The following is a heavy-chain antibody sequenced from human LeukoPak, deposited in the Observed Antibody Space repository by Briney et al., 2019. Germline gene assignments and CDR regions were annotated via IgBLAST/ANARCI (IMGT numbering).Heavy chain of an antibody. V-gene: IGHV4-59*01. Sequence: SETLTLTCTVSGGSISSYYWSWIRQPPGKGLEWIGYIYYSGSTNYNPSLQSRVTISVDTSKNQFSLKLSSVTAADTAVYYCARDPGHSSWDWDRGTLVTVSS. J-gene: IGHJ4*02. CDR2: IYYSGST. CDR1: GGSISSYY. CDR3: ARDPGHSSWD. D-gene: IGHD1-26*01.